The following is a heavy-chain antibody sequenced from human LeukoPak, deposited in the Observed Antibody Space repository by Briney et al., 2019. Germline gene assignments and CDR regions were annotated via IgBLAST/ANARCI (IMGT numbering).Heavy chain of an antibody. CDR3: ARGQYSSSSVWFDP. D-gene: IGHD6-6*01. J-gene: IGHJ5*02. CDR2: INPNSGGT. CDR1: GYTFTGYY. V-gene: IGHV1-2*06. Sequence: ASVKVSCKASGYTFTGYYMHWVRQAPGQGLEWMGRINPNSGGTNYAQKFQGRVTMTRDTSISTAYMELSRLRSDDTAVYYCARGQYSSSSVWFDPWGQGTLVTVSS.